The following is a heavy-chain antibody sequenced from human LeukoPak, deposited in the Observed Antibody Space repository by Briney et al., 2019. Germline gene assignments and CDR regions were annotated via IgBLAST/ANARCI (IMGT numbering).Heavy chain of an antibody. D-gene: IGHD3-22*01. J-gene: IGHJ4*02. CDR2: ISSSSSYI. Sequence: GGSLRLSCAASGFTFSSYSMNWVRQAPGKGLEWFSSISSSSSYIYYADSVKGRFTISRDNAKNSLYLQMNSLRAEDTAVYYCARDGKYYYDSSGYYYDWILDYWGQGTLVTVSS. CDR1: GFTFSSYS. CDR3: ARDGKYYYDSSGYYYDWILDY. V-gene: IGHV3-21*01.